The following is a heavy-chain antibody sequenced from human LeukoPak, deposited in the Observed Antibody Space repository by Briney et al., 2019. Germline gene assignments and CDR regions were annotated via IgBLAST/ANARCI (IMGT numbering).Heavy chain of an antibody. CDR2: IYYSGST. Sequence: SETLSLTCTVSGGSISSSSYYWGWIRQPPGKGLEWIGSIYYSGSTYYNPSLKSRVTISVDTSKNQFSLKLSSVTAADTAVYYCARQGEIDSGSYSDWGQGTLVTVSS. V-gene: IGHV4-39*07. CDR3: ARQGEIDSGSYSD. J-gene: IGHJ4*02. CDR1: GGSISSSSYY. D-gene: IGHD1-26*01.